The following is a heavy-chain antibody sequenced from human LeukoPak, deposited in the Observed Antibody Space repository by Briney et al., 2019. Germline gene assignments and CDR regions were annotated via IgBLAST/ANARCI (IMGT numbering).Heavy chain of an antibody. CDR2: IIPIVDRT. J-gene: IGHJ5*02. Sequence: SVKVSCKTSGGAFNNYAITWLRQAPGHGREWMGSIIPIVDRTDYAQRFQGRVTINADTFSSKAYMELSSLRSGDTAVYYCAKARYIGAAAGTLWFDTWGQGTLVTVSS. CDR3: AKARYIGAAAGTLWFDT. CDR1: GGAFNNYA. D-gene: IGHD6-13*01. V-gene: IGHV1-69*04.